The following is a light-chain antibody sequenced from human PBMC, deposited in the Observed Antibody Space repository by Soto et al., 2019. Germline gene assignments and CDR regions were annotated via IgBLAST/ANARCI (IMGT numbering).Light chain of an antibody. CDR2: EVS. Sequence: QSALTQPASVSGSPGQSITISCTGTSSDVGGSNYVSWYQHHPGKAPKLMIYEVSYRPSGVSNRFSGSKSGNTASLAISGLQGEDEADYYCSSYTSSSTLDDVFGTGTKLTVL. CDR1: SSDVGGSNY. J-gene: IGLJ1*01. V-gene: IGLV2-14*01. CDR3: SSYTSSSTLDDV.